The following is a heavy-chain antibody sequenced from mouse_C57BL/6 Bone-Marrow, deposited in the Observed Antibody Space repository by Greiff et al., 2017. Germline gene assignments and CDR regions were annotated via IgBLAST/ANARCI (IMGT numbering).Heavy chain of an antibody. V-gene: IGHV1-82*01. CDR1: GYAFSSSW. J-gene: IGHJ2*01. Sequence: QVQLQQSGPELVKPGASVKISCKASGYAFSSSWMNWVKQRPGKGLEWIGRIYPGDGDPNYNGKFKGKATLTADKSSSTAYIQLSSLTSEDSAVYFCARDPYYSIYFDYWGQGTTLTVSS. CDR2: IYPGDGDP. CDR3: ARDPYYSIYFDY. D-gene: IGHD2-5*01.